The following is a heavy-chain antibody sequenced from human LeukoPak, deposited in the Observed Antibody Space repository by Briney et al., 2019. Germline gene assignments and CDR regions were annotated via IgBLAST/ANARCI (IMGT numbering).Heavy chain of an antibody. Sequence: GGSLRLSCAATGFALSSGSMNWFRQSPGKGLEWVSYINIDSITVNYADSVKGRFTISRDNAKNSLYLQMNSLRAEDTAVYYCSTAKFDNWGKGNLVTVSS. J-gene: IGHJ4*02. CDR3: STAKFDN. CDR1: GFALSSGS. V-gene: IGHV3-48*01. CDR2: INIDSITV.